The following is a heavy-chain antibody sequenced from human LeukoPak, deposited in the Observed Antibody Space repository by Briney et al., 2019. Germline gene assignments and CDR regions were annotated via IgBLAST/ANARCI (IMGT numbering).Heavy chain of an antibody. V-gene: IGHV3-7*04. CDR3: ARGYSAYATCFDY. CDR1: GFTFSSYW. D-gene: IGHD5-12*01. Sequence: GGSLRLSCAASGFTFSSYWMSWVCQPPGKGLEWVANIKQDGSEKYYVDSVKGRFTISRDNAKNSLYLQMNSLRVEDTAVYYCARGYSAYATCFDYWGQGTLVTVSS. CDR2: IKQDGSEK. J-gene: IGHJ4*02.